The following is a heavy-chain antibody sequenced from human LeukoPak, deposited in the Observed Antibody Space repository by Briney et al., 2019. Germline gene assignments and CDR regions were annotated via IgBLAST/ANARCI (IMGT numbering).Heavy chain of an antibody. CDR2: IYHSGST. J-gene: IGHJ5*02. CDR1: GYSISSGYH. CDR3: ASPWFGSQGDWFDP. Sequence: SETLSLTCTVSGYSISSGYHWGWIRQPPGKGLEWIGSIYHSGSTYYNPSLKSRVTISVDTSKNQFSLKLSSVTAADTAVYYCASPWFGSQGDWFDPWGQGTLVTVSS. D-gene: IGHD3-10*01. V-gene: IGHV4-38-2*02.